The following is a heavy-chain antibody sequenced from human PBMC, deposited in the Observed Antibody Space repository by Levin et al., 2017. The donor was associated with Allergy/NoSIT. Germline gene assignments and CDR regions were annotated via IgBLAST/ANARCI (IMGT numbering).Heavy chain of an antibody. CDR2: IYHSGST. V-gene: IGHV4-4*02. CDR1: GGSISSSNW. J-gene: IGHJ5*02. CDR3: ARKGASRGLLSSGSYYNWFDP. Sequence: GSLRLSCAVSGGSISSSNWWSWVRQPPGKGLEWIGEIYHSGSTNYNPSLKSRVTISVDKSKNQFSLKLNSVTAADTAVYYCARKGASRGLLSSGSYYNWFDPWGQGTLVTVSS. D-gene: IGHD6-19*01.